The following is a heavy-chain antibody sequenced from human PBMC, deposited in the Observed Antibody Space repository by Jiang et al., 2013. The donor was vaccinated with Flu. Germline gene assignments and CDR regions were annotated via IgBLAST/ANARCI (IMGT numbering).Heavy chain of an antibody. V-gene: IGHV4-39*07. D-gene: IGHD6-25*01. Sequence: PGLVKPSETLSLTCTVSGGSISSSGYSWGWIRQAPGKGLEWIGHSYDSGSGTYYNPSLEGRVTISVDMSKNQFSLKVNSVTAADTAIYYCARYTNGWTAFTWWGQGTLVTVSS. CDR2: SYDSGSGT. J-gene: IGHJ4*02. CDR1: GGSISSSGYS. CDR3: ARYTNGWTAFTW.